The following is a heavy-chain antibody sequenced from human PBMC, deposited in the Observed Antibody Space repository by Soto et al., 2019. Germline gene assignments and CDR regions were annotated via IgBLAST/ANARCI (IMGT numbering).Heavy chain of an antibody. J-gene: IGHJ4*02. V-gene: IGHV1-2*02. Sequence: HEHLVQSGAEVKRPGASLKVSCKASGYSFTGYYIHWVRQAPGQGLEWMGWINPDSGATNYAQNFQGRVTLTSDTSISTASMDLTSLTSDDTAVHYCARGDYGTGGYPFPYFDYWGQGTLVIVSS. D-gene: IGHD2-8*02. CDR2: INPDSGAT. CDR3: ARGDYGTGGYPFPYFDY. CDR1: GYSFTGYY.